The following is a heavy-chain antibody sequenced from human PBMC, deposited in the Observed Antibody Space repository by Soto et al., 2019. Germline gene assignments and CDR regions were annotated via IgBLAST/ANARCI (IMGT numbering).Heavy chain of an antibody. CDR1: GFTFSSYS. D-gene: IGHD6-13*01. V-gene: IGHV3-21*01. CDR2: ISSSSSYI. CDR3: ARDREQLVLWDDFYI. Sequence: EVQLVESGGGLGKPGGSLRLSCAASGFTFSSYSMNWVRQAPGKGLECVSSISSSSSYIYYADSVKGRFTISIDNAKNSLYLQMNSLRAEDTAVYYCARDREQLVLWDDFYICGQGTMVTVSS. J-gene: IGHJ3*02.